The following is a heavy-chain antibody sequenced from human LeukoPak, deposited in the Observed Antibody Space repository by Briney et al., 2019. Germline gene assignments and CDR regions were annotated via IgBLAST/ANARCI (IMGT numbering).Heavy chain of an antibody. Sequence: PSETLSLTCSVSGGSISSRSHYWGWIRQSPGKGLEWIGTIYYSGTTFYNPSLQSRVSISVDTSRNQFPLRLNSVTAADTAVYYCARRNDYDFWSGNQYYFDYWGQGTLVTVSS. J-gene: IGHJ4*02. V-gene: IGHV4-39*01. CDR1: GGSISSRSHY. CDR2: IYYSGTT. D-gene: IGHD3-3*01. CDR3: ARRNDYDFWSGNQYYFDY.